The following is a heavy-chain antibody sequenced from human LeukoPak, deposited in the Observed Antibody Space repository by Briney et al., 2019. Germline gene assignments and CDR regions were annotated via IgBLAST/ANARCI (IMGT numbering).Heavy chain of an antibody. CDR3: ARARYANAWYAFDI. Sequence: PSETLSLTCTVSGGSVSSYYWSWIRQPPGRGLEWIGYLSHSGSSDSNPSLKSRVTILVDTSKSQFSLKLTSVTAADTAVYYCARARYANAWYAFDIWGQGTTVTVSS. J-gene: IGHJ3*02. CDR2: LSHSGSS. CDR1: GGSVSSYY. V-gene: IGHV4-59*02. D-gene: IGHD2-2*01.